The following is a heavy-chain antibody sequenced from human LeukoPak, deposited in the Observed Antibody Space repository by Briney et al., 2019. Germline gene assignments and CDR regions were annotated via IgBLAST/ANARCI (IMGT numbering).Heavy chain of an antibody. J-gene: IGHJ4*02. CDR1: GYTFTGYY. CDR3: ATAHLGSVLDY. D-gene: IGHD4/OR15-4a*01. CDR2: INPNSGGT. Sequence: ASVKVSCKASGYTFTGYYMHWVRQAPGQGLEWMGWINPNSGGTIYAQKFQGRVTMTEDTSTDTAYMELSSLRSEDTAVYYCATAHLGSVLDYWGQGTLVTVSS. V-gene: IGHV1-2*02.